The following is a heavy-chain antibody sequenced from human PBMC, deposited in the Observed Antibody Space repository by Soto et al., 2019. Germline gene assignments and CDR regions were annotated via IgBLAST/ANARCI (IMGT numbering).Heavy chain of an antibody. CDR1: GGSISSSSYY. V-gene: IGHV4-39*01. J-gene: IGHJ5*02. CDR2: IYYSGST. CDR3: ARHGVVAVGFPHLFDP. D-gene: IGHD1-26*01. Sequence: QPQLQESGPGLVKPSETLSLACTVSGGSISSSSYYWGWIRQPPGEGLEWIASIYYSGSTYYNPSLKSRVTISVDTSKNQFSLTLSAVTAADTAVYYCARHGVVAVGFPHLFDPWGQGTLVTVSS.